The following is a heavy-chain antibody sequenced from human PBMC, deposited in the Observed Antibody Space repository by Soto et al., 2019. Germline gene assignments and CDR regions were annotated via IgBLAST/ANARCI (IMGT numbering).Heavy chain of an antibody. CDR1: GFTFSSYS. J-gene: IGHJ4*02. CDR2: ISSSSSYI. Sequence: EVQLVESGGGLVKPGGSLRLSCAASGFTFSSYSMNWVRQAPGQGLEWVSSISSSSSYIYYADSVKGRFTISRDNAKNSLYLQMNSLRAEDTAVYYCARAGYGSGTSSSYYFDYWGQGTLVTVSS. D-gene: IGHD3-10*01. CDR3: ARAGYGSGTSSSYYFDY. V-gene: IGHV3-21*01.